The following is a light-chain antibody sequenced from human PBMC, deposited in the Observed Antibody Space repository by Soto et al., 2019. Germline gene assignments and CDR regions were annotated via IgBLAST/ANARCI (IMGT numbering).Light chain of an antibody. CDR1: QGISSN. V-gene: IGKV1-9*01. Sequence: DIQLTQSPSFLSASVGDRVTITCRASQGISSNLAWYQQRPGKAPKLLIYTASTLQSGVPSRFSGSGSGTEFTLTISSLQPEDFATYYCQHLRNIYPLTFGPGTKVDIK. J-gene: IGKJ3*01. CDR3: QHLRNIYPLT. CDR2: TAS.